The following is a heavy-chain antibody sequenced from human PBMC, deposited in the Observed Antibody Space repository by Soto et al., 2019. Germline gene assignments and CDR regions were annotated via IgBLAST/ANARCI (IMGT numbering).Heavy chain of an antibody. CDR2: ISSGGGST. CDR3: TGTRPSDY. D-gene: IGHD6-6*01. J-gene: IGHJ4*02. Sequence: EVQLLESGGGLVQPGGSLRLSCAASGFTFSSYAMSWVRQAPGKGLEWVSGISSGGGSTYYADSVKGRFTISRDNSKNTLYLRMNSLRDEDPAVYYCTGTRPSDYWGQGTLVTVSS. V-gene: IGHV3-23*01. CDR1: GFTFSSYA.